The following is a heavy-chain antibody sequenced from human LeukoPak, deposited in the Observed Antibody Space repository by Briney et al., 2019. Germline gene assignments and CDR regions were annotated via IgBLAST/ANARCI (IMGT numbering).Heavy chain of an antibody. D-gene: IGHD6-13*01. CDR3: ARARNYGIAAAQGY. V-gene: IGHV3-21*01. CDR1: GFTFSSYS. CDR2: ISSSSSYI. J-gene: IGHJ4*02. Sequence: GGSLRLSCAASGFTFSSYSMNWVRQAPGKGLEWVSSISSSSSYIYYADSVKGRFTISRDNAKNSLYLQMNSLRAEDTAVYYCARARNYGIAAAQGYWGQGTLVTVSS.